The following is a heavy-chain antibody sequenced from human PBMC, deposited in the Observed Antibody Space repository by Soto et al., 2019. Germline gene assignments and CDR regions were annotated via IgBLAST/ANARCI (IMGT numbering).Heavy chain of an antibody. CDR3: AKDEYSSGWTLYYFDY. CDR2: ISGSGGST. D-gene: IGHD6-19*01. V-gene: IGHV3-23*01. CDR1: GFTFSSYA. Sequence: GGSLRLSCAASGFTFSSYAISWVRQAPGKGLEWVSAISGSGGSTYYADSVKGRFTISRDNSKNTLYLQMNSLRAEDTAVYYCAKDEYSSGWTLYYFDYWGQGTLVTVSS. J-gene: IGHJ4*02.